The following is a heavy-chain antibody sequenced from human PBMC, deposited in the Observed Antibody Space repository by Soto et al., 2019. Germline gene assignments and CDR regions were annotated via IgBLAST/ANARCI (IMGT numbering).Heavy chain of an antibody. V-gene: IGHV4-31*03. J-gene: IGHJ5*02. D-gene: IGHD6-6*01. CDR1: GGSISSGGYY. CDR2: IYYSGST. CDR3: AREYSSSWRSAYGYNWFDP. Sequence: PSETLSLTCTVSGGSISSGGYYWSWIRQHPGKGLEWIGYIYYSGSTYYNPSLKSRVTISVDTSKNQFSLKLSSVTAADTAVYYCAREYSSSWRSAYGYNWFDPWGQGTLVTVSS.